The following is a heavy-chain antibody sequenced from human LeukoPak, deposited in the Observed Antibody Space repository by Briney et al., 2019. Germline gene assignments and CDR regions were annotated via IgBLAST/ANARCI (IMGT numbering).Heavy chain of an antibody. CDR3: AKGRYYYDSSGYREDYYYMDV. Sequence: PGGSLRLSCAASGFTFSSYAMSWVRQAPGKGLGWVSAISGSGGSTYYADSVKGRFTISRDNSKNTLYLQMNSLRAEDTAVYYCAKGRYYYDSSGYREDYYYMDVWGKGTTVTVSS. CDR1: GFTFSSYA. D-gene: IGHD3-22*01. J-gene: IGHJ6*03. CDR2: ISGSGGST. V-gene: IGHV3-23*01.